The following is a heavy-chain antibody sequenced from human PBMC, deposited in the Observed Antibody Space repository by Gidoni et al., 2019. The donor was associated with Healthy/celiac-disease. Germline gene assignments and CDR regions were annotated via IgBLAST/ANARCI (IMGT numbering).Heavy chain of an antibody. D-gene: IGHD3-10*01. J-gene: IGHJ6*02. CDR2: IYSGGST. CDR3: ARGVVRGALNYYYGMDV. Sequence: EVQLVESGGGLVQPGGSLRLSCAASGFTVSRNYMSWVRQAPGKGLEWVSVIYSGGSTYYADSVKGRFTISRDNSKNTLYLQMNSLRAEDTAVYYCARGVVRGALNYYYGMDVWGQGTTVTVSS. CDR1: GFTVSRNY. V-gene: IGHV3-66*01.